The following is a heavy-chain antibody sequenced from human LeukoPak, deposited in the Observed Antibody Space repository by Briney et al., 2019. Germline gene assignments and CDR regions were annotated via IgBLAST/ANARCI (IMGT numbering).Heavy chain of an antibody. V-gene: IGHV3-23*01. CDR3: ARDPNYGSTWYVNWFDP. CDR2: ISSSGGNT. Sequence: PGGSLRLSCAASGFTFSNYAMSWVRQAPGKGLEWVSTISSSGGNTYYTNSVRGRFTISRDSSKNTLYLQMNSLKAEDTAIYYCARDPNYGSTWYVNWFDPWGQGTLVTVSS. D-gene: IGHD6-13*01. CDR1: GFTFSNYA. J-gene: IGHJ5*02.